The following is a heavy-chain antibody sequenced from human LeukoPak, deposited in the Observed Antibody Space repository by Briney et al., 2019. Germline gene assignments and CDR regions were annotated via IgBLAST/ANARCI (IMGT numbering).Heavy chain of an antibody. CDR3: ARAGMVRGVITPFDY. CDR2: IYPGDSDT. V-gene: IGHV5-51*01. D-gene: IGHD3-10*01. Sequence: PGESLKISCKGSGYSFTSYWIGWVRQMPGKGLEWMGIIYPGDSDTRYSPSFQGQVTISADKSISTAYLQWSSLKASDTAMNYCARAGMVRGVITPFDYWGQGTLVTVSS. J-gene: IGHJ4*02. CDR1: GYSFTSYW.